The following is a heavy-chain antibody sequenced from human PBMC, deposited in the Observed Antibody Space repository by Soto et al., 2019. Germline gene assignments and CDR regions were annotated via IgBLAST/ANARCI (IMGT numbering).Heavy chain of an antibody. J-gene: IGHJ4*02. Sequence: GGSLRLSCAASGFTFSSYAMSWVRQAPGKGLEWVSAISGSGGSTYYADSVKGRFTISRDNSKNTLYLQMNSLRAEDTAVYYCANPRGSSWYYFDYWGQGTLVTVSS. CDR3: ANPRGSSWYYFDY. CDR1: GFTFSSYA. D-gene: IGHD6-13*01. V-gene: IGHV3-23*01. CDR2: ISGSGGST.